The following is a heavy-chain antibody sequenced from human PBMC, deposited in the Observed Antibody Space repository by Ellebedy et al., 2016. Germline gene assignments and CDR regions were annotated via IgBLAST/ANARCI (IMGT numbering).Heavy chain of an antibody. Sequence: GGSLRLSCAASGFTVSSNYMSWVRQAPGKGLEWVSALYNSGSTYYADSVKGRFTISSDESKNTVFLQMNSLRAEDTATYYCARDLGGFLGFDSWGQGTVVTVSS. V-gene: IGHV3-53*01. CDR2: LYNSGST. D-gene: IGHD3-16*02. CDR3: ARDLGGFLGFDS. J-gene: IGHJ4*02. CDR1: GFTVSSNY.